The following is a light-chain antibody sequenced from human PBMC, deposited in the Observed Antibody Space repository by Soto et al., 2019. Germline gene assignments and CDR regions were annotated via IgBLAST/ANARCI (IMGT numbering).Light chain of an antibody. J-gene: IGLJ2*01. CDR3: SSYTRSSTLYVV. V-gene: IGLV2-14*01. CDR1: SSDVGGYNY. CDR2: DVS. Sequence: QSALTQPASVSGSPGQSITISCTGSSSDVGGYNYVSWYQQHPGKAPKLMIYDVSNRPSGVSNRFSGSKSGNTASLTISGRQAEDEADYYCSSYTRSSTLYVVFAGGTKLTVL.